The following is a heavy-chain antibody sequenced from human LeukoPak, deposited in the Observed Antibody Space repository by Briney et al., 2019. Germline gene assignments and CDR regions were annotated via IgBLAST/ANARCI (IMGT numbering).Heavy chain of an antibody. D-gene: IGHD2/OR15-2a*01. CDR3: AKDSAKKYDDY. V-gene: IGHV3-21*04. Sequence: GGSLRLSCAASGFTFSSYSMNWVRQAPGKGLEWVSSIGSSSSYIYYADSVKGRFTISRDNSKNTLFLQMNSLRAEDTAVYYCAKDSAKKYDDYWGQGTLVTVSS. CDR1: GFTFSSYS. CDR2: IGSSSSYI. J-gene: IGHJ4*02.